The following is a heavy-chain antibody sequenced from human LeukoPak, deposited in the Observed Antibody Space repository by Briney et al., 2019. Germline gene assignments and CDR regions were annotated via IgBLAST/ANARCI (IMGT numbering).Heavy chain of an antibody. V-gene: IGHV3-23*01. CDR1: GVTFSRDA. CDR3: AKDKGIHGAEVFDY. D-gene: IGHD5-18*01. CDR2: ISVGGDRT. J-gene: IGHJ4*02. Sequence: GGALRLSCADSGVTFSRDAMTWGRQAPGKGVEGGSHISVGGDRTYYANSVKGRVTISRDNSKNTLYLQVNSLRAEDTAVYYCAKDKGIHGAEVFDYWGQGTLVTVPS.